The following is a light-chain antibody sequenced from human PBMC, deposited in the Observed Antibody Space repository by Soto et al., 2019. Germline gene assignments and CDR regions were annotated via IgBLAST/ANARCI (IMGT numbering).Light chain of an antibody. Sequence: QSVLSQPASVSGSPGQSITISCAGPYSDVVSYNLVSWYQQHPGKAPKLMIYEASKRPSGISNRFSGSKSANAASQTISGLQAEDEADYYCFSYAGNSLNYVFGTGTKVTVL. CDR1: YSDVVSYNL. J-gene: IGLJ1*01. V-gene: IGLV2-23*01. CDR3: FSYAGNSLNYV. CDR2: EAS.